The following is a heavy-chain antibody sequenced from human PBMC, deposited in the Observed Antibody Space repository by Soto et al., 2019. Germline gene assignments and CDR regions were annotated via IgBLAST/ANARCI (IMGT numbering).Heavy chain of an antibody. D-gene: IGHD3-10*01. CDR3: AQAFASRKSGGIVRY. J-gene: IGHJ4*02. Sequence: QITLKESGPTLVKPTQTLTLTCTFSGFSLSTSGVGVGWIRQPPGKALEWLALIYWDDDKRYSPSLKSRLTITKDTSKNQVVLTMTNRDPGDTATYYCAQAFASRKSGGIVRYWGQGTLVTVSS. V-gene: IGHV2-5*02. CDR1: GFSLSTSGVG. CDR2: IYWDDDK.